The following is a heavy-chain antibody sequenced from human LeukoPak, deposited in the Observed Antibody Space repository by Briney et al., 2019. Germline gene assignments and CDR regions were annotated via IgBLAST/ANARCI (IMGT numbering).Heavy chain of an antibody. J-gene: IGHJ2*01. D-gene: IGHD2-8*01. CDR3: ARSPEVSQHVIYWYFDL. CDR1: GFTFSSYE. CDR2: ISSSGTTI. V-gene: IGHV3-48*03. Sequence: PGGSLRLSCAASGFTFSSYEMNWVRQAPGKGLEWVSYISSSGTTIYYADSVKGRFTISRDNSKNTLYLQMNSLRAEDTAVYYCARSPEVSQHVIYWYFDLWGRGTLVSVSS.